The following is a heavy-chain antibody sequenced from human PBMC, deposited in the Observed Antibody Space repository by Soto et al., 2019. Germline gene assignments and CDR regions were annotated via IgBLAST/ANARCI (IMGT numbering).Heavy chain of an antibody. CDR3: ARRGQQQLEVRHHPPYSMDV. CDR2: IYPGDSDT. D-gene: IGHD6-13*01. J-gene: IGHJ6*03. Sequence: PGESLKISCKGSGYSFTSYWIGWVRQMPGKGLEWMGIIYPGDSDTRYSPSFQGQVTISADKSISTAYLQWSSLKASDTAMYYCARRGQQQLEVRHHPPYSMDVCGTATTVT. CDR1: GYSFTSYW. V-gene: IGHV5-51*01.